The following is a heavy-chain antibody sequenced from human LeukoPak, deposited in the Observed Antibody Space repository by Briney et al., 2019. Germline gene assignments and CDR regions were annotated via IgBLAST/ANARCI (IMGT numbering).Heavy chain of an antibody. J-gene: IGHJ4*02. CDR3: ARALHLELHYYFDY. V-gene: IGHV1-69*13. CDR2: ITPIFGTA. CDR1: GGTFNNYI. Sequence: SVKVSCKASGGTFNNYIISWVRQAPGQGLEWMGGITPIFGTANYAQKFQGRITITADESTSTAYMELSSLRSEDTAVYYCARALHLELHYYFDYWGQGTLVTVSS. D-gene: IGHD1-1*01.